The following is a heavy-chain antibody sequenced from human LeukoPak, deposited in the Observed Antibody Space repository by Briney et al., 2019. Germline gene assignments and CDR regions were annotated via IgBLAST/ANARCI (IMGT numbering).Heavy chain of an antibody. CDR3: ATAGGTAVEFFDY. Sequence: GGSLRLSCAASGFTFSSYAMSWVRQAPGKGLEWVSAISGSGGSTYYADSVKRRFTISRDNSKNTLYLQMNSLRAEDTAVYYCATAGGTAVEFFDYWGQGALVTVSS. J-gene: IGHJ4*02. CDR1: GFTFSSYA. CDR2: ISGSGGST. V-gene: IGHV3-23*01. D-gene: IGHD1-7*01.